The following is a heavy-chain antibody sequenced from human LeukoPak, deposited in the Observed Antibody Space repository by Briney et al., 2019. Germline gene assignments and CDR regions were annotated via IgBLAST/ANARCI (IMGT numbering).Heavy chain of an antibody. D-gene: IGHD2-2*01. V-gene: IGHV3-23*01. J-gene: IGHJ3*02. CDR3: AKVGEYQLLLYAFDM. Sequence: GGTLRLSCAASGFTFSSYGMSWVRQAPGKGLEWVSAISGSGGSTYYADSVKGRFTISRDNSKNTLYLQMNSLRAEDTAVYYCAKVGEYQLLLYAFDMWGQGTMATISS. CDR1: GFTFSSYG. CDR2: ISGSGGST.